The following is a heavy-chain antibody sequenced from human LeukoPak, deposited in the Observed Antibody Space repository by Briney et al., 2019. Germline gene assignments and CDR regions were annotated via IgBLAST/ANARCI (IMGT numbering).Heavy chain of an antibody. CDR3: ARDFSANYYDSSGYYPYYFDY. V-gene: IGHV1-2*02. J-gene: IGHJ4*02. CDR2: INPNSGGT. D-gene: IGHD3-22*01. Sequence: ASVKVSCKASGYTFTGYYMHWVRQAPGQGLEWMGWINPNSGGTNYAQKFQGRVTMTRETSISTAYMELSRLRSDDTAVYYCARDFSANYYDSSGYYPYYFDYWGQGTLVTVSS. CDR1: GYTFTGYY.